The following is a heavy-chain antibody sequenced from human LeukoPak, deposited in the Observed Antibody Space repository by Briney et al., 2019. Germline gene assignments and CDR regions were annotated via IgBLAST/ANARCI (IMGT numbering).Heavy chain of an antibody. CDR2: IIPIFGTA. D-gene: IGHD1-26*01. CDR3: ARGGSYYRGLLGY. J-gene: IGHJ4*02. Sequence: PRASVKVSCKASGGTFSSYAISWVRQAPGQGLEWMGGIIPIFGTANYAQKFQGRVTMTRDTSTSTVYMELSSLRSEDTAVYYCARGGSYYRGLLGYWGQGTLVTVSS. CDR1: GGTFSSYA. V-gene: IGHV1-69*05.